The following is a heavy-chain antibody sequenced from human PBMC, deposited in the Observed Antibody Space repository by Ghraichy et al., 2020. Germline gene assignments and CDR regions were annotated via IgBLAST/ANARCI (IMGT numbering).Heavy chain of an antibody. D-gene: IGHD6-25*01. Sequence: GGSLRLSCAASGFTVSSTYMNWVRQAPGKGLEWVSVIYSGGSTYYEDFVQGRFTISRHDSENTLYLQMNSLRTEDTAVYYCARAVLAAGLFDYWGQGTLVTVSS. CDR1: GFTVSSTY. V-gene: IGHV3-53*04. CDR3: ARAVLAAGLFDY. J-gene: IGHJ4*02. CDR2: IYSGGST.